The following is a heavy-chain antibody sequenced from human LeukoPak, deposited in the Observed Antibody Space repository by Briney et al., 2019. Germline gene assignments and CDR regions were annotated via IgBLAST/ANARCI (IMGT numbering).Heavy chain of an antibody. CDR2: IIPIFGTA. CDR3: ASHTDIVATSNFDY. V-gene: IGHV1-69*06. J-gene: IGHJ4*02. D-gene: IGHD5-12*01. Sequence: GASVKVSCKASGGTFSSYAISWVRQAPGQGLEWMGGIIPIFGTANYAQKFQGRVTITADKSTSTAYMELSSLRSEDTAVYYCASHTDIVATSNFDYWGQGTLVTVSS. CDR1: GGTFSSYA.